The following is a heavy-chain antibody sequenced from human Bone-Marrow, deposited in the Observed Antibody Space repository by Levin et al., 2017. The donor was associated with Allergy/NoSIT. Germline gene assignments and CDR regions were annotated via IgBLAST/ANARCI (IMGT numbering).Heavy chain of an antibody. CDR3: ARDAKPYCSSSSCYRGTWFDP. CDR2: ISTFSADT. J-gene: IGHJ5*02. V-gene: IGHV1-18*01. Sequence: GESLKISCKTSGYSFNTYGINWVRQAPGQGLEWMGWISTFSADTKYAQKFQGRVTMTTDTSTGTTYVELRGLRADDTAVYYCARDAKPYCSSSSCYRGTWFDPWGQGTLVTVSS. D-gene: IGHD2-2*02. CDR1: GYSFNTYG.